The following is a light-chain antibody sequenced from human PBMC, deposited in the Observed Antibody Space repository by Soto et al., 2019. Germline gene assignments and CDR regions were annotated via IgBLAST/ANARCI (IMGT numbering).Light chain of an antibody. CDR3: SLYTSENTYV. J-gene: IGLJ1*01. V-gene: IGLV2-18*01. CDR1: STDFVSYNR. Sequence: QSVLTQPPSVLGSPGQSATISCTGTSTDFVSYNRVSWYQQPPGTAPKLIIYEASNRPSGVPDRFSGSKSGNTASLTISGLQAADEADYYCSLYTSENTYVFGTGTKVTVL. CDR2: EAS.